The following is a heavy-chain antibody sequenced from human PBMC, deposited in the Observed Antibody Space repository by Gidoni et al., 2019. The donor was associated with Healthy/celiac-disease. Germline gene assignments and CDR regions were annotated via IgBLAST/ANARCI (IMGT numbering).Heavy chain of an antibody. CDR3: ARRRGTYCSSTSCPHGMDV. D-gene: IGHD2-2*01. CDR1: GDSVSSNSPA. V-gene: IGHV6-1*01. Sequence: QVQLQQSGPGLVKPSQTLSLTCAISGDSVSSNSPAWNWIRQSPSRGLEWLGRTYYRSKWYNDYAVSVKSRITINPDTSKNQFSLQLNSVTPEDTAVYYCARRRGTYCSSTSCPHGMDVWGQGTTVTVSS. J-gene: IGHJ6*02. CDR2: TYYRSKWYN.